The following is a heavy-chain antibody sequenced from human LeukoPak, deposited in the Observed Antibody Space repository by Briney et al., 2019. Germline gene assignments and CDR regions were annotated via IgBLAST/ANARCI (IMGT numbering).Heavy chain of an antibody. CDR1: GGTFSSYA. V-gene: IGHV1-69*05. Sequence: GASVKVSCKASGGTFSSYAISWVRQAPGQGLEWMGCIIPIFSTANYAQKFQGRVTITTDKSTSTAYMELSSLRSEDTAVYYCARTLITMVRGSRFSYYGMDVWGKGTTVTVSS. CDR3: ARTLITMVRGSRFSYYGMDV. CDR2: IIPIFSTA. J-gene: IGHJ6*01. D-gene: IGHD3-10*01.